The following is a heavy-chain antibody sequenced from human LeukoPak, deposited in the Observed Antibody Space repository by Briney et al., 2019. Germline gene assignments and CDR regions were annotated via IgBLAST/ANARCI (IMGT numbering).Heavy chain of an antibody. Sequence: SETLSLTCTVSGGSNSSSSYYWGWIRQPPGKGLEWIGSIYYSGSTYYNPSLKSRVTISVDTSKNQFSLKLSSVTAADTAVYYCARHGTTRLTSYFDYWGQGTLVTVSS. CDR2: IYYSGST. D-gene: IGHD4/OR15-4a*01. CDR1: GGSNSSSSYY. CDR3: ARHGTTRLTSYFDY. J-gene: IGHJ4*02. V-gene: IGHV4-39*01.